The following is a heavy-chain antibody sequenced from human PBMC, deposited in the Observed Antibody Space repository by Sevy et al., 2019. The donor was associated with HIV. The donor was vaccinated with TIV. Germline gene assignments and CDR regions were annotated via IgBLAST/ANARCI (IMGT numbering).Heavy chain of an antibody. D-gene: IGHD5-18*01. J-gene: IGHJ4*02. Sequence: GGSLSLSCAASEFIFDDYAMHWVRQVPGRGLQWVSGISWNSGAIDYADSVKGRFTMSRDNAKNSLYLQMNNLRLEDTALYYCAKDRGYSYSSIDFWGQGTLVTVSS. CDR1: EFIFDDYA. V-gene: IGHV3-9*01. CDR3: AKDRGYSYSSIDF. CDR2: ISWNSGAI.